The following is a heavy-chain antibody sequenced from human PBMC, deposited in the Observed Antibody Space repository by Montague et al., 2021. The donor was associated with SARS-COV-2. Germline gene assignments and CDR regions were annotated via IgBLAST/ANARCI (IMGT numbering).Heavy chain of an antibody. CDR1: GGSFSGYY. D-gene: IGHD3-16*02. J-gene: IGHJ6*02. CDR3: ARGQPPRITFGGIISYGLDV. Sequence: SETLSLTCAVYGGSFSGYYWTWIRQPPGKGLEWIGEINHSGSTTYNPSLKSRVTISVDTSKNQFSLKLRSVTAADTAVYYCARGQPPRITFGGIISYGLDVWGQGTTVTVSS. CDR2: INHSGST. V-gene: IGHV4-34*01.